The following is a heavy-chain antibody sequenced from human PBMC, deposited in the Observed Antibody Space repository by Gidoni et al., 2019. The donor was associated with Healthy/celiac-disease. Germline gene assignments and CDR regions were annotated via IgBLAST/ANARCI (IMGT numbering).Heavy chain of an antibody. J-gene: IGHJ4*02. Sequence: EVQLVESGGGLVQPGGSLRLSCASSGFTLDDYAMHWVRQAPGKGLEWVSGISWNSGSIGYADSVKGRFTISRDNAKNSLYLQMNSLRAEDTALYYCAKIVSSSWYGDYFDYWGQGTLVTVSS. CDR3: AKIVSSSWYGDYFDY. D-gene: IGHD6-13*01. CDR1: GFTLDDYA. V-gene: IGHV3-9*01. CDR2: ISWNSGSI.